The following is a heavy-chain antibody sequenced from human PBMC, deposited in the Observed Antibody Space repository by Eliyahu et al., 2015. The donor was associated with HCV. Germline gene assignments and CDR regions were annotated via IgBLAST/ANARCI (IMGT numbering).Heavy chain of an antibody. CDR3: ATLLIIASSGWSGRDDY. CDR2: INHSGST. J-gene: IGHJ4*02. Sequence: QVQLQQWGAGLLKPSETLSLTCAVYGGSFSDHYWSWIRQPPGKGLEWIGEINHSGSTNYHPSLRSRVTISVDTSKNQFSLKLSSVTAADTAVYYCATLLIIASSGWSGRDDYWGQGNLVTVSS. V-gene: IGHV4-34*01. CDR1: GGSFSDHY. D-gene: IGHD6-19*01.